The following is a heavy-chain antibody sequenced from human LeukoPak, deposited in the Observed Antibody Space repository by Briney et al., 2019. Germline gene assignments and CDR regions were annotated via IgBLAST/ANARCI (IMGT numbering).Heavy chain of an antibody. CDR1: GFIFNNYA. D-gene: IGHD3-10*01. Sequence: PAGGSLRLSCAASGFIFNNYAMSWVRQAPGKGLEWVSSISGTGVTAYYADSVKGRFAISRDNSKNTLYLQMSSLRAEDTALYYYAKDQRFGDLDDYRGQGTLVTVSS. CDR3: AKDQRFGDLDDY. J-gene: IGHJ4*02. V-gene: IGHV3-23*01. CDR2: ISGTGVTA.